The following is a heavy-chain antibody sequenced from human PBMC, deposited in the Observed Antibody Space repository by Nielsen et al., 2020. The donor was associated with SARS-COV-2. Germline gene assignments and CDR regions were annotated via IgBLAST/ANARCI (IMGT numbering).Heavy chain of an antibody. CDR3: AGHTYYYYGMDV. J-gene: IGHJ6*02. V-gene: IGHV3-23*01. CDR2: INGSGGAT. CDR1: GFTFSNYA. Sequence: GGSLRLSCAASGFTFSNYAMSWVRQAPGKGLEWVSGINGSGGATYYPDSVKGRFTISRDNAKNTLYLQMNSLRAEDTAVYYCAGHTYYYYGMDVWGQGTTVTVSS.